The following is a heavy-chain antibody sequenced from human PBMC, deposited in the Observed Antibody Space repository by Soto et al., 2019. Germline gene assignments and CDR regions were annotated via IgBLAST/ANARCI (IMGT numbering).Heavy chain of an antibody. CDR2: ISSSSSYT. J-gene: IGHJ4*02. V-gene: IGHV3-11*06. CDR3: ARDRYYYDSSGYPN. Sequence: GSLRLSCAASGFTFSDYYMSWIRQAPGKGLEWVSYISSSSSYTNYADSVKGRFTISRDNAKNTLYLQMNSLRAEDTAVYYCARDRYYYDSSGYPNWGQGTLVTVSS. CDR1: GFTFSDYY. D-gene: IGHD3-22*01.